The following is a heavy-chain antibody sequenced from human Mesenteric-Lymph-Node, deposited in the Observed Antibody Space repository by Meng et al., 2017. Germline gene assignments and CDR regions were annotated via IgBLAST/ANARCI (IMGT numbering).Heavy chain of an antibody. D-gene: IGHD6-19*01. J-gene: IGHJ4*02. Sequence: GESLKISCAASDFSFDDYGMSWVRQAPGKGLEWVSGINWNGGSTGYADSVKGRFTISRDNAKNSLYLQMNSLRAEDTAVYYCARRYSSGWYVDYWDQGTLVTVSS. CDR1: DFSFDDYG. CDR3: ARRYSSGWYVDY. CDR2: INWNGGST. V-gene: IGHV3-20*04.